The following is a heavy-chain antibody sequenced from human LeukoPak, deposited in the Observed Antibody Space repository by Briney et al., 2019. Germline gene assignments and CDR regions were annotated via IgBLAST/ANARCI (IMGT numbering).Heavy chain of an antibody. Sequence: SETLSLTCTVSGYSISSGYYWGWIRQPPGKGLEWIGSIYHSGSTYYNPSLKSRVTISVDTSKNQFSLKLSSVTAADTAVYYCARARNYGYYYMDVWGKGTTVTISS. CDR2: IYHSGST. J-gene: IGHJ6*03. V-gene: IGHV4-38-2*02. CDR3: ARARNYGYYYMDV. CDR1: GYSISSGYY.